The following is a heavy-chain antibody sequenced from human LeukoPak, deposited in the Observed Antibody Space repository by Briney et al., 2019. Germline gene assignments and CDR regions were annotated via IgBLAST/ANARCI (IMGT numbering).Heavy chain of an antibody. CDR3: ARETVVVPAAISNFDY. D-gene: IGHD2-2*02. CDR1: EFTFSSYT. CDR2: ISGSGGTT. Sequence: GGSLRLSCAASEFTFSSYTVSWVRQAPGRGLEWVSSISGSGGTTYYADSVQGRFTISRDNSKNMLYLQMNSLRAEDTAVYYCARETVVVPAAISNFDYWGQGTLVTVSS. J-gene: IGHJ4*02. V-gene: IGHV3-23*01.